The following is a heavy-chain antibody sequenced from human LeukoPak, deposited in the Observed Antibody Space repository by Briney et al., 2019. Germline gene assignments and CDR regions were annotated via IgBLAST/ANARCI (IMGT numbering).Heavy chain of an antibody. Sequence: GRSLRLSCAASGFTFSSYAMHWVRQAPGKGLEWVAVISYDGSNKYYADSVKGRFTISRDNSKNTLYLQMNSLRAEDTAVYYCAREKNIVVVTAPAVFDYWGQGTLVTVSS. CDR1: GFTFSSYA. J-gene: IGHJ4*02. V-gene: IGHV3-30-3*01. CDR2: ISYDGSNK. CDR3: AREKNIVVVTAPAVFDY. D-gene: IGHD2-21*02.